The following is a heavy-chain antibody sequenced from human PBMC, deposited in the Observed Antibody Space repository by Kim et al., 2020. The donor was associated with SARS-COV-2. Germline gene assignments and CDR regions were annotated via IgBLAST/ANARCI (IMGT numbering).Heavy chain of an antibody. Sequence: SETLSLTCTVSGGSISSGCYYWSWIRQHPGKGLEWIGYIYYSGSTYYNPSLKSRVTISVDTSKNQFSLKLSSVTAADTAVYYCARDVRVYSSSTIAGYYYYYGMDVWGQGTTVTVSS. CDR1: GGSISSGCYY. V-gene: IGHV4-31*03. D-gene: IGHD6-6*01. J-gene: IGHJ6*02. CDR2: IYYSGST. CDR3: ARDVRVYSSSTIAGYYYYYGMDV.